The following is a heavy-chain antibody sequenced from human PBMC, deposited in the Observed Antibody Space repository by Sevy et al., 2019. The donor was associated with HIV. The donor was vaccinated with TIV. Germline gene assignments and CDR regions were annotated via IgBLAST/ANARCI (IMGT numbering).Heavy chain of an antibody. J-gene: IGHJ6*02. V-gene: IGHV3-21*05. CDR3: AREGYCSSTSCYRHYYYGMDV. CDR2: ISSSSSYI. CDR1: GFTFSSYS. Sequence: GGSLRLSCAASGFTFSSYSMNWVRQAPGKGLEWVSYISSSSSYIYYADSVKGRFTISRDNAKNSLYLQMNSLRAEDTAVYYCAREGYCSSTSCYRHYYYGMDVWGQRTTVTVSS. D-gene: IGHD2-2*02.